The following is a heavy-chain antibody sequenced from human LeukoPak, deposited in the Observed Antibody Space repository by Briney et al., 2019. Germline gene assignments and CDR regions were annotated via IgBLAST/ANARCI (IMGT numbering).Heavy chain of an antibody. CDR1: GFTFSSYW. J-gene: IGHJ4*02. V-gene: IGHV3-7*03. CDR2: IKQDGSEK. D-gene: IGHD3-9*01. Sequence: GGSLRLSCAASGFTFSSYWMSWVRQAPGKGLEWVANIKQDGSEKYYVDSVRGRFTISRDNAKSSLYLQMNSLRAEDTAVYYCARVRILTGYYIPAFDYCGQGTLATVSS. CDR3: ARVRILTGYYIPAFDY.